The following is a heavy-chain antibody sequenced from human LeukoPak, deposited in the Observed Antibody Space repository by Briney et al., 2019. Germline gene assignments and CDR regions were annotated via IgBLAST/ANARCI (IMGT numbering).Heavy chain of an antibody. V-gene: IGHV4-34*01. J-gene: IGHJ5*02. CDR3: ARVLAVVGKTFDP. CDR2: INHSGST. CDR1: GGSFSGYY. Sequence: SETLSLTCAVYGGSFSGYYWSWIRQPPGKGLEWIGEINHSGSTNYNPSLKSRVTISVDTSKNQFSLKLSSVTAADTAVYYCARVLAVVGKTFDPWGQGTLVTVSS. D-gene: IGHD6-19*01.